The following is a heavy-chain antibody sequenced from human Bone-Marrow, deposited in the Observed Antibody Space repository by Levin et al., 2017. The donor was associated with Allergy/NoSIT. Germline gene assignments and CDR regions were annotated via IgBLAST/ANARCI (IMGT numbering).Heavy chain of an antibody. CDR3: ARNLITMVRGASVSAGDDAFDS. CDR1: GGSISSSSYY. D-gene: IGHD3-10*01. CDR2: IYYSGST. V-gene: IGHV4-39*01. J-gene: IGHJ3*02. Sequence: SETLSLTCTVSGGSISSSSYYWGWIRQPPGKGLEWIGSIYYSGSTYYNPSLKSRVTISVDTSKNQFSLKLSSVTAADTAVYYCARNLITMVRGASVSAGDDAFDSWGQGTMVTVSS.